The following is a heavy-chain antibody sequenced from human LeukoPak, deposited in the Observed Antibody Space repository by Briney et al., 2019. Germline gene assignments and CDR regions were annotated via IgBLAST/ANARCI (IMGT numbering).Heavy chain of an antibody. CDR1: GDSIRTYY. Sequence: SETLSLTCSVSGDSIRTYYWSWIRQPPGKGLEWIGYIIDTGSTNYKPSLKTRLTMSVDVSKNQISLKLSSVTAADTAVYYCARDLVHPSSAYFDLWGRGTLVTVSS. CDR2: IIDTGST. J-gene: IGHJ2*01. D-gene: IGHD1-1*01. V-gene: IGHV4-59*01. CDR3: ARDLVHPSSAYFDL.